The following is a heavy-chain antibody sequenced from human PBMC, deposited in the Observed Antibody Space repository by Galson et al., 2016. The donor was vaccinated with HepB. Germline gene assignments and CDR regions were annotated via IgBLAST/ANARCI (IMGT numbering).Heavy chain of an antibody. CDR2: ISYDGSDK. J-gene: IGHJ4*02. Sequence: SLRLSCAASGVTLSRHIMHWVRQAPGKGLEWVAVISYDGSDKYYADSGKGRFTISRDNPSNTLYLQLNSLRVEDTAVYYCARDKAATIDYWGQGTLVTVSS. V-gene: IGHV3-30*04. CDR3: ARDKAATIDY. CDR1: GVTLSRHI. D-gene: IGHD5-12*01.